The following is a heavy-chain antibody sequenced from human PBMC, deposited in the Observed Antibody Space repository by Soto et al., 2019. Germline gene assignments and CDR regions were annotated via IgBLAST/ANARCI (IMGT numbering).Heavy chain of an antibody. D-gene: IGHD4-17*01. CDR1: GGSFSGYY. CDR2: INHSGST. Sequence: SETLSLTCAVYGGSFSGYYWSWIRQPPGKGLEWIGEINHSGSTNYNPSLKSRVTISVDTSKNQFSLKLSSVTAADTAVYYCARETTGYYFDYWGQGTLVTVSS. J-gene: IGHJ4*02. CDR3: ARETTGYYFDY. V-gene: IGHV4-34*01.